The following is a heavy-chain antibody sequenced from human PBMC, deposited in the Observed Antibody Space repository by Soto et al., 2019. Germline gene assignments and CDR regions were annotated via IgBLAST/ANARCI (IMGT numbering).Heavy chain of an antibody. V-gene: IGHV1-3*01. D-gene: IGHD3-10*01. Sequence: QVQLVQSGAEVKKPGASVKVSCKASGYTFTSYAMHWVRQAPGQRLEWMGWINAGNGNPKYSQKFQGRVTITRDTSARTAYMELRSLRAQDTVVYYYARAYLPRYYYGSGSYYRSIDYYYMDVGGKRITVTVSS. J-gene: IGHJ6*03. CDR2: INAGNGNP. CDR3: ARAYLPRYYYGSGSYYRSIDYYYMDV. CDR1: GYTFTSYA.